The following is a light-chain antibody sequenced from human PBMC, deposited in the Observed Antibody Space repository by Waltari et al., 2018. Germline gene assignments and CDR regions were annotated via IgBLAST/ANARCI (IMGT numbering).Light chain of an antibody. CDR1: RRDVGGSNY. J-gene: IGLJ2*01. Sequence: QSALTQAASVSGSPGQSIPISCTGSRRDVGGSNYVSWYQQHPGKAPKLIIYDVSNRPSGVSNRFSGSKSGNTASLTISGLQAEDEADYYCSSYISSSTLELFGGGTSLTVL. V-gene: IGLV2-14*03. CDR2: DVS. CDR3: SSYISSSTLEL.